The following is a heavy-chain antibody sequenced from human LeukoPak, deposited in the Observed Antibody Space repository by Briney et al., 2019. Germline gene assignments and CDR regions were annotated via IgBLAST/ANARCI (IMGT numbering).Heavy chain of an antibody. CDR2: ISGSGGST. V-gene: IGHV3-23*01. D-gene: IGHD2-15*01. J-gene: IGHJ4*02. CDR3: AKEGCSGGSCYLRFDY. CDR1: GFTFSSYG. Sequence: GGSLRLSCAASGFTFSSYGMHWVRQAPGKGLEWVSAISGSGGSTYYADSVKGRFTISRDNSKNTLYLQMNSLRAEDTAVYYCAKEGCSGGSCYLRFDYWGQGTLVTVSS.